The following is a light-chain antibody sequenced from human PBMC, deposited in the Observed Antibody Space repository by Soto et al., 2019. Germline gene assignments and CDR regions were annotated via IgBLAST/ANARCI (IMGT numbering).Light chain of an antibody. V-gene: IGKV3-20*01. J-gene: IGKJ5*01. CDR2: GAS. Sequence: EIVMTHSPATLSVSPVEIVTLSFSSSQSVSSSYLAWYQQKPGQAPRLLIYGASSRATGIPDRFSGSGSGTDFTLTISRLEPEDFAVYYCQQCGSSPITFGQGTRLEIK. CDR3: QQCGSSPIT. CDR1: QSVSSSY.